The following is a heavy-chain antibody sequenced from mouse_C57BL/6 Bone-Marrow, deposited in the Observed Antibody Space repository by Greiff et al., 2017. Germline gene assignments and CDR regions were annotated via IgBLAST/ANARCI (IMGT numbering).Heavy chain of an antibody. J-gene: IGHJ2*01. CDR2: IHPNSGST. V-gene: IGHV1-64*01. D-gene: IGHD2-5*01. CDR3: ARSKSHSNYDY. CDR1: GYTFTSYW. Sequence: VQLQQSGAELVKPGASVKLSCKASGYTFTSYWMQWVKQRPGQGLEWIGMIHPNSGSTNYNEKFKSKATLTVDKSSSTAYMQLSSLTSEDSAVYYCARSKSHSNYDYWGQGTTLTVSS.